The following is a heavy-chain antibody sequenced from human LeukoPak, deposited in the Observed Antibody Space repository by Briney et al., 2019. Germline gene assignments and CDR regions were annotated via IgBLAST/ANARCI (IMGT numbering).Heavy chain of an antibody. Sequence: ASVKVSCKASGYTFTSYFMPWVRRAPGQGLEWMGKINPSGGRTNYAQKFQGKVTMTRDPATSTGYLELSSLKSEDTAVYFCAKEQQLGPFGLRGQGTLVTVSS. CDR1: GYTFTSYF. CDR2: INPSGGRT. CDR3: AKEQQLGPFGL. D-gene: IGHD6-13*01. V-gene: IGHV1-46*01. J-gene: IGHJ4*02.